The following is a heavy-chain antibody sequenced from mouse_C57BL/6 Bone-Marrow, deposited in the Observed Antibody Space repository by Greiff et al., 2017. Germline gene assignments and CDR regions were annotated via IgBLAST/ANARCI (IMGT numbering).Heavy chain of an antibody. Sequence: QVTLKVSGPGILQPSQTLSLTCSFSGFSLSTFGMGVGWIRQPSGKGLEWLAHIWWDDDKYYNPALKRRLTISKDTSKNQVFLKIANVDTADTATYYCARMKRRGPGWAYYYGSSSSWFAYWGQGTLVTVSA. CDR3: ARMKRRGPGWAYYYGSSSSWFAY. D-gene: IGHD1-1*01. CDR2: IWWDDDK. J-gene: IGHJ3*01. V-gene: IGHV8-8*01. CDR1: GFSLSTFGMG.